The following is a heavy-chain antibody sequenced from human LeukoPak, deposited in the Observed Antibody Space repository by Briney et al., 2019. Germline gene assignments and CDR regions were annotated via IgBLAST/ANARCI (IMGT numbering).Heavy chain of an antibody. V-gene: IGHV3-21*04. CDR2: ISSSSSYI. CDR1: GFTFSSYS. Sequence: PGGSLRLSCAASGFTFSSYSMNWVRQAPGKGLEWVSSISSSSSYIYYADSVKGRFTISRDNSKNTLYLQMNSLRAEDTAVYYCAFGSGTTSGYYYYYGMDVWGQGTTVTVSS. J-gene: IGHJ6*02. CDR3: AFGSGTTSGYYYYYGMDV. D-gene: IGHD3-10*01.